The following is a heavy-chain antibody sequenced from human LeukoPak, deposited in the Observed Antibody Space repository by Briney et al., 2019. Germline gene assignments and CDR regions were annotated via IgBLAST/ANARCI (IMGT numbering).Heavy chain of an antibody. J-gene: IGHJ4*02. D-gene: IGHD3-22*01. V-gene: IGHV3-30*18. CDR2: ISYDGSNQ. CDR1: GFSFSGYD. Sequence: GGSLRLSCAASGFSFSGYDMHWVRQAPGKGLEWVAVISYDGSNQYYADSVKGRFTISRDNSKNTLYLQMNSLRAEDTAVYYCAKDRFYYGSSGHNFDYWGQGTLVTVSS. CDR3: AKDRFYYGSSGHNFDY.